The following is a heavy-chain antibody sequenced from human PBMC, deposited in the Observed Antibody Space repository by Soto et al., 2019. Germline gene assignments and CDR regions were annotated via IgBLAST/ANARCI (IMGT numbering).Heavy chain of an antibody. CDR2: IDPSDSYT. D-gene: IGHD5-12*01. CDR1: GYSFTSYW. Sequence: GESLKISCKGSGYSFTSYWISWVRQMPGKGLEWMGRIDPSDSYTNYSPSFQGHVTISADKSISTAYLQWSSLKASDTAMYYCARRKRDGYNPGYAFDIWGQGTMVTV. V-gene: IGHV5-10-1*01. CDR3: ARRKRDGYNPGYAFDI. J-gene: IGHJ3*02.